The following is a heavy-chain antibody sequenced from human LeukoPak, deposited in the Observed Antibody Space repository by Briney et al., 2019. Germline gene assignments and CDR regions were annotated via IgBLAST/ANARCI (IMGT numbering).Heavy chain of an antibody. CDR1: AGTYSSYT. CDR3: ARGTVVVPADY. D-gene: IGHD2-2*01. J-gene: IGHJ4*02. CDR2: IIPILGIA. Sequence: ASVKVSCKASAGTYSSYTISWVRQAPGQGLEWMGRIIPILGIANYAQKFQGRVTITADKSTSTAYMELSSLRSEDTAVYYCARGTVVVPADYWGQGTLVTVSS. V-gene: IGHV1-69*02.